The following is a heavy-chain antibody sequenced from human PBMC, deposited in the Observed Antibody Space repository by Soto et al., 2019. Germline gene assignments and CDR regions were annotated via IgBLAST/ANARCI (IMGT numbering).Heavy chain of an antibody. V-gene: IGHV5-51*01. J-gene: IGHJ4*02. Sequence: LKISCKGSGYSFTSYWIGWVRQMPGKGLEWMGVIYPGDSDTRYSPSFQGQVTISADKSISTAYLQWSSLKASDTAMYYCATHLRSYGLNYFDYWGQGTLVTVPQ. CDR2: IYPGDSDT. D-gene: IGHD5-18*01. CDR3: ATHLRSYGLNYFDY. CDR1: GYSFTSYW.